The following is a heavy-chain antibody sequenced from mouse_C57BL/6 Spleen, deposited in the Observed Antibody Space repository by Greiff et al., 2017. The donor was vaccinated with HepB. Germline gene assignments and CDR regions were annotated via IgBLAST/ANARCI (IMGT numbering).Heavy chain of an antibody. V-gene: IGHV5-12*01. D-gene: IGHD6-1*01. CDR1: GFTFSDYY. J-gene: IGHJ4*01. CDR2: ISNGGGST. Sequence: EVQVVESGGGLVQPGGSLKLSCAASGFTFSDYYMYWVRQTPEKRLEWVAYISNGGGSTYYPDTVKGRFTISRDNAKNTLYLQMSRLKSEDTAMYYCARRQDYYAMDYWGQGTSVTVSS. CDR3: ARRQDYYAMDY.